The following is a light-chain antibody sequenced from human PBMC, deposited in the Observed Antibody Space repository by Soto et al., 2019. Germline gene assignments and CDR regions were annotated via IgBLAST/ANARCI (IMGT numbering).Light chain of an antibody. CDR2: GAS. Sequence: EIVLTQSPGTLSLSPGERATLSCRASQSISSSYLAWYQQKPGQAPRLLIYGASSRATGIPDRFSGSGSGTDFTLTISSLEPEDFAAYYCQQYGSAPRAMYTFGQGTKLEIK. CDR1: QSISSSY. CDR3: QQYGSAPRAMYT. J-gene: IGKJ2*01. V-gene: IGKV3-20*01.